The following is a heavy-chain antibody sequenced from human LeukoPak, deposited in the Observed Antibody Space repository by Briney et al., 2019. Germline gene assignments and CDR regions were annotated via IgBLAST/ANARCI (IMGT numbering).Heavy chain of an antibody. CDR1: GGSISSADYS. CDR2: ISDSGIT. D-gene: IGHD5-12*01. Sequence: SETLSLTRAVSGGSISSADYSWSWLRHPPGKRPEWIGYISDSGITYYNASLKSRVTISVDTSKNQSSLKLSSVTAADTAVYYCARDLMGYSGFNYYGYWGQGTLVTVSS. CDR3: ARDLMGYSGFNYYGY. J-gene: IGHJ4*02. V-gene: IGHV4-30-4*07.